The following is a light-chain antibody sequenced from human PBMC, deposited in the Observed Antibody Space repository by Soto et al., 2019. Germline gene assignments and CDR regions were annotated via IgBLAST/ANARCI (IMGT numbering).Light chain of an antibody. V-gene: IGKV4-1*01. CDR3: QQYYSTPRT. Sequence: DIVMTQSPDSLAVSLGERATVNCKSSQSLLYILNNKNYLAWYQQKPGQPPKLLIYWASTRESGVPDRFSGRAVWTDFTLTISSLQAEDVAVYYCQQYYSTPRTFGQGTKVEIK. CDR2: WAS. CDR1: QSLLYILNNKNY. J-gene: IGKJ1*01.